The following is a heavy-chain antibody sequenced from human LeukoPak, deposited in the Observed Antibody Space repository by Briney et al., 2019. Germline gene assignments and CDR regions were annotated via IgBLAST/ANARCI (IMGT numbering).Heavy chain of an antibody. CDR3: ARLRRRYCSSTSCYERTMGFDY. J-gene: IGHJ4*02. Sequence: SETLSLTCAVYGGSFSGYYWSWIRQPPGKGLEWIGEINHSGSTNYNPSLKSRITISVDTSKNQFSLKLSSVTAADTAVYYCARLRRRYCSSTSCYERTMGFDYWGQGTLVTVSS. D-gene: IGHD2-2*01. V-gene: IGHV4-34*01. CDR2: INHSGST. CDR1: GGSFSGYY.